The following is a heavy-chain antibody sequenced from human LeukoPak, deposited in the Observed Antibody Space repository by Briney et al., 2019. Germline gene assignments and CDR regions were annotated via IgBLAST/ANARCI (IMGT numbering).Heavy chain of an antibody. D-gene: IGHD6-13*01. CDR3: ARQAPQLEYYYYYYMDV. Sequence: SETLSLTCTVSGGSISSSAYHWGWIRQPPGKGLEWIGSIYYSGSTYYNPSLKSRVTISVDTSKNQFSLKLSSVTAADTAVYYCARQAPQLEYYYYYYMDVWGKGTTVTISS. V-gene: IGHV4-39*01. J-gene: IGHJ6*03. CDR1: GGSISSSAYH. CDR2: IYYSGST.